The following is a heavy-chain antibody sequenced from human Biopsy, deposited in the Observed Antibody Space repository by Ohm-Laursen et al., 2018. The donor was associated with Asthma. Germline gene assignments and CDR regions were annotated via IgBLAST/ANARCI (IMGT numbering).Heavy chain of an antibody. CDR1: GFMFRSFG. CDR2: ISYDGNHK. V-gene: IGHV3-30*18. CDR3: AKRRGYSGHDNDY. J-gene: IGHJ4*02. Sequence: SLRLSCSAPGFMFRSFGMHWVRQAPGKGLEWVAVISYDGNHKFYEDSLKGRFTISRDKSENTLYLQMNSLRAEDTAVYYCAKRRGYSGHDNDYWGQGTLVIVSS. D-gene: IGHD5-12*01.